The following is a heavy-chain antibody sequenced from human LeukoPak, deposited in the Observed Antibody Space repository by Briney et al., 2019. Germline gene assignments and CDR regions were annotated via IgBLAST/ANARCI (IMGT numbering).Heavy chain of an antibody. V-gene: IGHV3-23*01. CDR2: ISGSGSST. D-gene: IGHD3-16*01. CDR3: ARHGANYYYYYMDV. CDR1: GFTFNNAW. Sequence: GGSLRLSCAASGFTFNNAWMSWVRQAPGKGLEWVSPISGSGSSTYYADSVKGRFTISRDNSKNTLYLQMNSLRAEDTAVYYCARHGANYYYYYMDVWGKGTTVTVSS. J-gene: IGHJ6*03.